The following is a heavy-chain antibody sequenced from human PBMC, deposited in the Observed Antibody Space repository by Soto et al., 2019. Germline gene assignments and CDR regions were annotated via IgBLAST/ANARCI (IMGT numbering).Heavy chain of an antibody. V-gene: IGHV4-59*08. D-gene: IGHD3-10*01. CDR1: GGSISSYY. CDR2: IYYSGST. J-gene: IGHJ6*03. Sequence: PSETLSLTCTVSGGSISSYYWSWIRQPPGKGLEWIGYIYYSGSTNYNPSLKSRVTISVDTSKNQFSLKLSSVTAADTAVYYCARLELEENYYYYMDVWGKGTTVTVSS. CDR3: ARLELEENYYYYMDV.